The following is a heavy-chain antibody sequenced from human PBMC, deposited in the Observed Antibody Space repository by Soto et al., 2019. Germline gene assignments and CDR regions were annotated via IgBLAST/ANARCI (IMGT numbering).Heavy chain of an antibody. CDR2: IYHSGST. CDR3: ARRSGSYSA. J-gene: IGHJ5*02. D-gene: IGHD1-26*01. CDR1: GGSISSGGDS. V-gene: IGHV4-30-2*01. Sequence: PSETLSLTCAVSGGSISSGGDSWSWIRQPPGKGLEWIGYIYHSGSTYYNPSLKSRVTISVDRSKNQFSLKLSSVTAADTAVYYCARRSGSYSAWGQGTLVTVSS.